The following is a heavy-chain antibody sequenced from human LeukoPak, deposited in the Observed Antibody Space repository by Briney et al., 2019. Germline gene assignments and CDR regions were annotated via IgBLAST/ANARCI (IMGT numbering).Heavy chain of an antibody. CDR3: ARFPDGRSGLDY. Sequence: SETLPLTCTVSGGSISSGGYYWNWIRQPPGKGLEWIGYIYHSGSTYYNPSLKSRVTISVDRSKNQFSLKLSSVTAADTAVYYCARFPDGRSGLDYWGQGTLVTVSS. V-gene: IGHV4-30-2*01. D-gene: IGHD3-3*01. CDR1: GGSISSGGYY. J-gene: IGHJ4*02. CDR2: IYHSGST.